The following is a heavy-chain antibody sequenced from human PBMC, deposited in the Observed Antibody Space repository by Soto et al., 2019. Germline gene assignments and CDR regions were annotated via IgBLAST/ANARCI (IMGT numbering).Heavy chain of an antibody. CDR1: GFTFRGFG. D-gene: IGHD3-22*01. J-gene: IGHJ4*02. CDR2: TWFDGSNE. Sequence: QVQLVESGGGVVRPGASLRLSCVASGFTFRGFGMNWVRQAPGKGLEWVAITWFDGSNEFYADSVKGRFTISRDNSKNTVYLQMNSLRADDTAIYYCARDREFHDSSGKFDYWGQGTLVTVSS. CDR3: ARDREFHDSSGKFDY. V-gene: IGHV3-33*01.